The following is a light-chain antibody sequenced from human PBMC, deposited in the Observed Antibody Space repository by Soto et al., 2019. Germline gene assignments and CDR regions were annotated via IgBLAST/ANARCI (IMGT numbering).Light chain of an antibody. V-gene: IGKV3-15*01. J-gene: IGKJ1*01. Sequence: EIVMTQSPGTLSVSPGERVTVSCRASQYVHTSLAWYQQKSGQAPRLLIYGASIRAPGVPVRFSGSGSGTEFTFTIDSLQSEDSAVYACQQYNQWPPTWTFGQGTKVEI. CDR3: QQYNQWPPTWT. CDR2: GAS. CDR1: QYVHTS.